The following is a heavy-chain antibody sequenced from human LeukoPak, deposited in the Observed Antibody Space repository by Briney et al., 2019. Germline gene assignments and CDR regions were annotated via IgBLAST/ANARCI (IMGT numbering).Heavy chain of an antibody. CDR1: GVSISNYY. J-gene: IGHJ5*02. CDR3: TRFASSSSRWFDP. CDR2: IYSSGTT. D-gene: IGHD6-6*01. Sequence: SETLSLTCTVSGVSISNYYWSWIRQPPGKGLEWIGYIYSSGTTNYNPSLKSRVTISIDTSKNQFSVKLTSVTASDTAVYYCTRFASSSSRWFDPWGQGTLVTVSS. V-gene: IGHV4-4*09.